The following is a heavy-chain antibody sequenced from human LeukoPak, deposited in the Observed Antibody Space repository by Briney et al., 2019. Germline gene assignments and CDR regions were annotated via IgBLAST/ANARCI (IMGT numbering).Heavy chain of an antibody. D-gene: IGHD4/OR15-4a*01. Sequence: PGGSLRLSCAASGFTFSTYSMNWVRQAPGKGLEWVSSISSTSDYTYYADSVKGRFTISRDNAKNSLYLQMNSLRAEDTAVYYCATDFCLKPGTTNGCYLDSWGQGTLVTVSS. CDR3: ATDFCLKPGTTNGCYLDS. V-gene: IGHV3-21*01. CDR2: ISSTSDYT. CDR1: GFTFSTYS. J-gene: IGHJ4*02.